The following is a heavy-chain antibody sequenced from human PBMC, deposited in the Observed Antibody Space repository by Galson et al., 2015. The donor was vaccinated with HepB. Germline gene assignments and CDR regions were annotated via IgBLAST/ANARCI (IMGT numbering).Heavy chain of an antibody. J-gene: IGHJ4*02. CDR3: ARTLSYDILTGYPDY. Sequence: SVKVSCKASGYTFTSYYMHWVRQAPRQGLEWMGIINPSGGGTGYAQKFQGRVTMTRDTSTSTVYMELSSLRSEDTAVYYCARTLSYDILTGYPDYWGQGTLVTVSS. V-gene: IGHV1-46*01. D-gene: IGHD3-9*01. CDR1: GYTFTSYY. CDR2: INPSGGGT.